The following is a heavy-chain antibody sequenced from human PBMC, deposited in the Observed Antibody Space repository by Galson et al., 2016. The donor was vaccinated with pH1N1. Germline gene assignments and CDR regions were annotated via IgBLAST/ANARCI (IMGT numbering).Heavy chain of an antibody. J-gene: IGHJ3*02. Sequence: SVKVSCKVSGYIFTNYYIHWVRQAPGQGLEWMGWINPNSGGTKFPQKFQGRVTMTRDTSITTAYMDLSSLRFDDTAVYYCILMSRGNALNMGGQGTMVTVSS. CDR2: INPNSGGT. CDR3: ILMSRGNALNM. V-gene: IGHV1-2*02. CDR1: GYIFTNYY. D-gene: IGHD3-10*01.